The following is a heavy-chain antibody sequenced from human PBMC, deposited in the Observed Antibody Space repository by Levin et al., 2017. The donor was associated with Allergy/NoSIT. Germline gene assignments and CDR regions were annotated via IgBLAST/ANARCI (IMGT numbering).Heavy chain of an antibody. Sequence: ASVKVSCKASGYTFTSYDINWVRQATGQGLEWMGWMNPNSGNTGYAQKFQGRVTMTRNTSISTAYMELSSLRSEDTAVYYCARGPGMRAVADFDYWGQGTLVTVSS. V-gene: IGHV1-8*01. CDR1: GYTFTSYD. J-gene: IGHJ4*02. CDR3: ARGPGMRAVADFDY. CDR2: MNPNSGNT. D-gene: IGHD6-19*01.